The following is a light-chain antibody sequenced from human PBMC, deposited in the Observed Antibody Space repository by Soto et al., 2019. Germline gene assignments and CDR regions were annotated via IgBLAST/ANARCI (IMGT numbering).Light chain of an antibody. J-gene: IGKJ1*01. Sequence: DTQMTQSPSTLSASVGDRVTIICRASQSISSWLAWYQQKPGQAPKLLIYKASSLESGVPSRFSGSGSGTEFTLTISSLQPDDFATYNCQQYISYPWTFGQGTKVEIK. CDR1: QSISSW. CDR3: QQYISYPWT. CDR2: KAS. V-gene: IGKV1-5*03.